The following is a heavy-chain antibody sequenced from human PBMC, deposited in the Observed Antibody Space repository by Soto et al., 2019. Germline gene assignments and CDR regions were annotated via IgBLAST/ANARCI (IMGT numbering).Heavy chain of an antibody. D-gene: IGHD3-10*01. CDR2: INHSGST. J-gene: IGHJ6*02. Sequence: TSETLSLTCAVYGGSFSGYYWSWIRQPPGKGLEWIGEINHSGSTNYNPSLKSRVTISVDTSKNQFSLKLSSVTAADTAVYYCARGPRGTMVRGVITHYYGMDVWGQGTTVTVSS. CDR1: GGSFSGYY. CDR3: ARGPRGTMVRGVITHYYGMDV. V-gene: IGHV4-34*01.